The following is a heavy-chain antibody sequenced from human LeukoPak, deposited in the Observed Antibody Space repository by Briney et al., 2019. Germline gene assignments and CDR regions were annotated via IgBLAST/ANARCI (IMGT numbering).Heavy chain of an antibody. CDR1: GGSITTYF. J-gene: IGHJ4*02. Sequence: SETLSLTCSVSGGSITTYFWTWIRQPPGKGLEWIGYIYYSGSTNYNPSLKSRVTMSVDTSKKQFSLKLSSVTAADTAVYYCARGRPPHDYGTLFDYWGQGTLVTVSS. V-gene: IGHV4-59*01. CDR2: IYYSGST. CDR3: ARGRPPHDYGTLFDY. D-gene: IGHD4-17*01.